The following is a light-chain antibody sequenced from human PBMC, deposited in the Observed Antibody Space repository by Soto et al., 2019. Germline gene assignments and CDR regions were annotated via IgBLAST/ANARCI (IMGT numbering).Light chain of an antibody. CDR1: DANIGSNF. J-gene: IGLJ2*01. CDR2: RND. Sequence: QSVLTQPPSASGTPGQRVTISCSGSDANIGSNFVCWYQQVPGMAPKLLIYRNDRRPSGVPDRFSGSKSGTTASLAISGLRSDDEGDYYCAAWDDTLTVLFGGGTQLTVL. V-gene: IGLV1-47*01. CDR3: AAWDDTLTVL.